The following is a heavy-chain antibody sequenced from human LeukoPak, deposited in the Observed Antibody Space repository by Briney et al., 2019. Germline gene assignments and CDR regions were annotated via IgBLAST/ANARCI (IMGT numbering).Heavy chain of an antibody. V-gene: IGHV3-53*01. J-gene: IGHJ4*02. D-gene: IGHD2-15*01. Sequence: QTGGSLRLSCAASGFSVSSNYMTWVRQAPGKGLECVSVIYGGGNTYYADSVGGRFTISRDNSKNTLYLQMNSLRVEDTAMYYCAKERSSAIDYWGQGTLVTVSS. CDR2: IYGGGNT. CDR1: GFSVSSNY. CDR3: AKERSSAIDY.